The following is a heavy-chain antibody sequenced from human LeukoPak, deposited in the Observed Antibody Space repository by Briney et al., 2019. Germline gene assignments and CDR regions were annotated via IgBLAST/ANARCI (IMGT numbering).Heavy chain of an antibody. D-gene: IGHD2-2*01. V-gene: IGHV3-7*01. CDR3: ARALDSSSSRYQAFEE. J-gene: IGHJ4*02. CDR2: IKQDESEK. Sequence: GGSLRLSCSASGFTFSNYWMSWVRQAPGKGLEWVANIKQDESEKYYVDSVKGRFTISRDNAKSSLYLQMNSLRAEDTAVYYCARALDSSSSRYQAFEEWGQGTLVTVSS. CDR1: GFTFSNYW.